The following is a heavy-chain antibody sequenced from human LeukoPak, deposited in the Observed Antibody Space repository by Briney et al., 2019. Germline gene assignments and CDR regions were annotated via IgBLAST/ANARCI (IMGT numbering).Heavy chain of an antibody. CDR1: GFTFSSYS. V-gene: IGHV3-21*01. J-gene: IGHJ4*02. D-gene: IGHD3-22*01. CDR2: ISSSSSYI. CDR3: ARVMEYYYDSSGYDY. Sequence: GGSLRLSCAASGFTFSSYSMNWVRQAPGKGLEWVSSISSSSSYIYYADSVKGRFTISRDNAKNSLYLQMNSLRAEDTAVYYCARVMEYYYDSSGYDYWGQGTLATVSS.